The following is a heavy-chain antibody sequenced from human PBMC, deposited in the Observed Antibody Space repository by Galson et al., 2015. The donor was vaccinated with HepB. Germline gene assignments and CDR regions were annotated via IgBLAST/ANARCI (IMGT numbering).Heavy chain of an antibody. CDR3: ARADPSRSFDY. CDR2: IYSGGST. Sequence: SLRLSCAASGFTVSSNYMSWVRRAPGKGLEWVSVIYSGGSTYYADSVKGRFTISRDNSKNTLYLQMNSLRAEDTAVYYCARADPSRSFDYWGQGTLVTVSS. J-gene: IGHJ4*02. D-gene: IGHD5-24*01. V-gene: IGHV3-66*01. CDR1: GFTVSSNY.